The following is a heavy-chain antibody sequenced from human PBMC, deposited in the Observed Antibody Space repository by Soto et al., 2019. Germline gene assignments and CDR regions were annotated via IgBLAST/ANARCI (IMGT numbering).Heavy chain of an antibody. CDR3: ARAYMTTVTALDF. CDR1: GFSLRTSGMS. J-gene: IGHJ4*02. V-gene: IGHV2-70*01. CDR2: IDWDDAK. D-gene: IGHD4-17*01. Sequence: SGPTLANPTQTLTLPCTFSGFSLRTSGMSVTWIRQPPGKALEWLALIDWDDAKYYSTSLKTRLTISKDTSKSQVVLTMTNMDPVDTATYYCARAYMTTVTALDFWGQGTLVTVSS.